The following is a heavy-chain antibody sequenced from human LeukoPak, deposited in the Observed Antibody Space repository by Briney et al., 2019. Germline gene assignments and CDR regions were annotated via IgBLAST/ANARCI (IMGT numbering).Heavy chain of an antibody. CDR1: GGSISSITYY. Sequence: PSETLSLTCSVSGGSISSITYYWGWIRQPPGKGLEWIGSIYYTGSTYSNPSLKSRVTISVDTSKNQFSLKLSSVTAADTAVYYCASPMSRIAARGGLGYWGQGTLVTVSS. J-gene: IGHJ4*02. V-gene: IGHV4-39*07. CDR3: ASPMSRIAARGGLGY. CDR2: IYYTGST. D-gene: IGHD6-6*01.